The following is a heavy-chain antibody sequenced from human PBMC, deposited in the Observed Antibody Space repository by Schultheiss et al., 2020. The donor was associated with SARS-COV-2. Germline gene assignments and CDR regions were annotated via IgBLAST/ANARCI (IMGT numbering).Heavy chain of an antibody. Sequence: GGSLRLSCAASGFTFSSHAMHWVRQAPGKGLEYVSAISNADHTYYADSVKGRFTISRDNSKNTLYLQMNSLRAEDTAVYYCARVVRTEVVRARDTIAQPFDYWGQGTLVTVSS. D-gene: IGHD5-18*01. V-gene: IGHV3-64*04. CDR2: ISNADHT. J-gene: IGHJ4*02. CDR3: ARVVRTEVVRARDTIAQPFDY. CDR1: GFTFSSHA.